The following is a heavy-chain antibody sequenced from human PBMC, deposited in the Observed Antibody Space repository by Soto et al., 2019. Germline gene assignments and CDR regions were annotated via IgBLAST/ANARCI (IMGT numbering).Heavy chain of an antibody. D-gene: IGHD2-2*01. CDR3: ARDPPRYCSSTSCYYYGMDV. J-gene: IGHJ6*02. Sequence: LSLTCTVSGGSISSYHWSWIRQPPGKGLECIGSIYNSGSTNYNPSLKSRVTVSLDASKNQFSLKLTSVTAADTAVYYCARDPPRYCSSTSCYYYGMDVWGRGTTVTVSS. CDR1: GGSISSYH. CDR2: IYNSGST. V-gene: IGHV4-59*01.